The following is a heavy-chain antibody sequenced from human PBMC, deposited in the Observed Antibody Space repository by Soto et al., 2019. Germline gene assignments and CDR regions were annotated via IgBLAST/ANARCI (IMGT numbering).Heavy chain of an antibody. CDR1: GYTFTNYD. J-gene: IGHJ6*02. CDR3: ARGDTVLVPAAIRYYGMDV. Sequence: QVQLVQSGAEVKKPGASVKVSCKASGYTFTNYDITWVRQATGQGLEWMGWMNPHSGNTGHAQKFQGRVTMTRNTCISTVYMELSSLRSEDTARYYCARGDTVLVPAAIRYYGMDVWGQGTTVSVS. D-gene: IGHD2-2*02. V-gene: IGHV1-8*01. CDR2: MNPHSGNT.